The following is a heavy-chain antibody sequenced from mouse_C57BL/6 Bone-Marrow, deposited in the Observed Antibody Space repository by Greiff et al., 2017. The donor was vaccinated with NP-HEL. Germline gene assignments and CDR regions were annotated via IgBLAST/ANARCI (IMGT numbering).Heavy chain of an antibody. J-gene: IGHJ1*03. CDR1: GYTSTSYW. CDR2: IDPSDSYT. CDR3: ARRHWYFDV. V-gene: IGHV1-59*01. Sequence: VQLQESGAELVRPGTSVKLSCKASGYTSTSYWMHWVKQRPGQGLEWIGVIDPSDSYTNYNQKFKGKATLTVDTSSSTAYMQLSSLTSEDSAVYYCARRHWYFDVWGTGTTVTVSS.